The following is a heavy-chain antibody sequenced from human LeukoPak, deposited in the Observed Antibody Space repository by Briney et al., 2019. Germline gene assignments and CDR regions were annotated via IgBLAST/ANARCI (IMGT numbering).Heavy chain of an antibody. Sequence: SETLSLTCAVYGGSFSDYYWSWIRQPPGKGLEWIGEINHSGSTNYNPSLKSRVTISVDTSKNQFSLKLSSVTAADTAVYYCARCSNTSCYKIDYWGQGTLVTVSS. V-gene: IGHV4-34*01. CDR3: ARCSNTSCYKIDY. CDR1: GGSFSDYY. CDR2: INHSGST. D-gene: IGHD2-2*02. J-gene: IGHJ4*02.